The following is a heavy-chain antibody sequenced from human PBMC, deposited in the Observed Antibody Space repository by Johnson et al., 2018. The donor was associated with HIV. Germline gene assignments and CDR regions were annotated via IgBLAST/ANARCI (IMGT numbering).Heavy chain of an antibody. CDR3: ARDTYSSDACDI. J-gene: IGHJ3*02. Sequence: VESGGRVVRPGGSLRLSCVASGFTFDDYGMSWVRQAPGKGLEWVSGIHWNGGSTGYAESVKGRFTISRDNAKNSLYLQMNSLRAEDTALYYCARDTYSSDACDIWGQGTMVTVSS. D-gene: IGHD4-11*01. CDR1: GFTFDDYG. V-gene: IGHV3-20*04. CDR2: IHWNGGST.